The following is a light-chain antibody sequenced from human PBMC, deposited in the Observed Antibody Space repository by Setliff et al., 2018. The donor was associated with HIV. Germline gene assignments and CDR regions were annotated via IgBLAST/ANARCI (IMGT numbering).Light chain of an antibody. V-gene: IGLV2-11*01. CDR3: CSYAGSFTFV. CDR2: DVS. CDR1: TSKVGNFNY. Sequence: ALTQPRSVSGSPGQSVTISCTATTSKVGNFNYVSWYQQHPGKAPKFIMFDVSQRPSGVPHRFSGSKSGNTAYLTISGLQAEDEADYYCCSYAGSFTFVFGSGTKVTV. J-gene: IGLJ1*01.